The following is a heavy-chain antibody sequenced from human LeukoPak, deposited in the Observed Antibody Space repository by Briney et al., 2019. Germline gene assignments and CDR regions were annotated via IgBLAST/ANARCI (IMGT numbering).Heavy chain of an antibody. Sequence: GGSLRLSCAASGFTFSSYSMNWVRQAPGKGLEWVSYISSKSTTIYYADSVKGRFTISRDDAKNSLSLQMNSLRAEDTDVYYCARDQPHYYDSRGYTPPLDYWGQGTLVTVSS. CDR2: ISSKSTTI. V-gene: IGHV3-48*04. CDR3: ARDQPHYYDSRGYTPPLDY. CDR1: GFTFSSYS. J-gene: IGHJ4*02. D-gene: IGHD3-22*01.